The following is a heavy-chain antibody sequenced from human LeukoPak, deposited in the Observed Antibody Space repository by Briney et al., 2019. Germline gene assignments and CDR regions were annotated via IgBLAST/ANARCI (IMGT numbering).Heavy chain of an antibody. D-gene: IGHD6-13*01. Sequence: TGGSLRLSCAASGFTFSNYAMTWVRQAPGKGLEWVSYIRNSGSTTYYADSVKGRFTISRDNAKNSLYLQMNSLRAEDTAVYYCARVTYSSSWYVGYYYYYYMDVWGKGTTVTVSS. V-gene: IGHV3-11*01. CDR2: IRNSGSTT. CDR3: ARVTYSSSWYVGYYYYYYMDV. CDR1: GFTFSNYA. J-gene: IGHJ6*03.